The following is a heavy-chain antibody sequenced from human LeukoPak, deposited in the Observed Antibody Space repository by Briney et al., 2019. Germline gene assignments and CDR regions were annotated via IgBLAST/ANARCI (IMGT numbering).Heavy chain of an antibody. V-gene: IGHV4-39*07. D-gene: IGHD3-10*01. J-gene: IGHJ3*02. CDR3: ARGITVDAFDI. CDR1: GGSISSSSYY. CDR2: IYYSGST. Sequence: SETLSLTCTVSGGSISSSSYYWGWIRQPPGKGLEWIGSIYYSGSTYYNPSLKSRVTISVDTSKNQFSLKLSSVTAADTAVYYCARGITVDAFDIWGQGQWSPSLQ.